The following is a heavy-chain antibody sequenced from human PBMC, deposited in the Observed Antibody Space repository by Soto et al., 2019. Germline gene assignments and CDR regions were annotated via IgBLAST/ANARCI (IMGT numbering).Heavy chain of an antibody. V-gene: IGHV2-5*02. D-gene: IGHD2-15*01. J-gene: IGHJ6*02. CDR1: GFSLSTSGVG. CDR3: AYLPCSGGSCYWFSYSGMDV. Sequence: QITLKESGPTLVKPTQTLTLTCTFSGFSLSTSGVGVAWIRQPPGKALEWLALIYWDDDKRYRPSLETRLTIXXXTXXTQVVLTMTNMDSVDTATDYCAYLPCSGGSCYWFSYSGMDVWGQGTTVTVSS. CDR2: IYWDDDK.